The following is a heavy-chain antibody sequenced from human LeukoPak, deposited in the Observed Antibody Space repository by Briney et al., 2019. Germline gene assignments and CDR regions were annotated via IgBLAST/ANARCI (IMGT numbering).Heavy chain of an antibody. J-gene: IGHJ3*02. Sequence: SETLSLTCTVSGGSIGSYYWSWIRQPPGKGVEWIGYMYSSGSTNYNPSLKSRVIISVDTSKNQFSLKLSSVTAADTAVYYCVRPSGSGSYYHAFDIWGQGTTVTVSS. CDR2: MYSSGST. D-gene: IGHD3-10*01. CDR3: VRPSGSGSYYHAFDI. CDR1: GGSIGSYY. V-gene: IGHV4-59*01.